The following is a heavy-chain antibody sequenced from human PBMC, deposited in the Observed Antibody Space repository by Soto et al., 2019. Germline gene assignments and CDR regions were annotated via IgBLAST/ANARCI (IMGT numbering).Heavy chain of an antibody. D-gene: IGHD5-12*01. V-gene: IGHV4-34*01. J-gene: IGHJ6*02. CDR2: INHSGST. CDR1: GGSFSGYY. Sequence: SETLSLTCAVYGGSFSGYYWSWIRQPPGKGLEWIGEINHSGSTNYNPSLKSRVTISVDTSKNQFSLKLSSVTAADTAVYYCAGGLGQWLLYYYYYGMDVWGQGTTVTVSS. CDR3: AGGLGQWLLYYYYYGMDV.